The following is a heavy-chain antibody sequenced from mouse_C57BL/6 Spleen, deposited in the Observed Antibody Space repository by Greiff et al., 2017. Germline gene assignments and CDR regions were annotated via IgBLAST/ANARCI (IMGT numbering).Heavy chain of an antibody. D-gene: IGHD2-1*01. CDR1: GFTFSSYT. CDR2: ISGGGGNT. J-gene: IGHJ3*01. Sequence: VMLVESGGGLVKPGGSLKLSCAASGFTFSSYTMSWVRQTPEKRLEWVATISGGGGNTYYPDSVKGRFTISRDNAKNTLYLQMSSLRSEDTALYYCASYYGNYEFAYWGQGTLVTVSA. CDR3: ASYYGNYEFAY. V-gene: IGHV5-9*01.